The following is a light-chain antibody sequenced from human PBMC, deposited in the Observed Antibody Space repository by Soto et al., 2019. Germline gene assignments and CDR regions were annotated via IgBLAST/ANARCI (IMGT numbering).Light chain of an antibody. CDR2: AAS. Sequence: DIQMTQSQSSLSASVGTRVTITCRPSQSITSYLNWYQQKPGKAPKLLIYAASSLQSGVPSRFSGSGSGTDFTLTISSLQPEDFATYYCQQSYSTPSTFGGGTKVEIK. CDR3: QQSYSTPST. J-gene: IGKJ4*01. CDR1: QSITSY. V-gene: IGKV1-39*01.